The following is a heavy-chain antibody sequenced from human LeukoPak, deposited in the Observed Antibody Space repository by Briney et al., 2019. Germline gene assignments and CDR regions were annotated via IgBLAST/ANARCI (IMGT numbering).Heavy chain of an antibody. V-gene: IGHV3-66*01. Sequence: GGSLRLSCAASGITISSNHMGWVRQAPGKGLEWVSVIYDGGSTYYADSVKGRFTISRDNSKNTLYLQMNSLRAEDTAVYYCARFYGVPGGWFDPWGQGTLVTVSS. D-gene: IGHD4-17*01. CDR3: ARFYGVPGGWFDP. J-gene: IGHJ5*02. CDR1: GITISSNH. CDR2: IYDGGST.